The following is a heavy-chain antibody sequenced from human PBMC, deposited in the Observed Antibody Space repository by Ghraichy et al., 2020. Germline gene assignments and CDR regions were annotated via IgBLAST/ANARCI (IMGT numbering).Heavy chain of an antibody. CDR3: ARGSTVVRFFYYDGMDV. D-gene: IGHD4-23*01. CDR1: GFTFSAYS. V-gene: IGHV3-48*02. Sequence: GESLNISCGGSGFTFSAYSINWVRQSPGRGLEWVSYITSSSRTKSYADSVKGRFTISRDNAQNSLYLQMNSLRDEDTAVYYCARGSTVVRFFYYDGMDVWGQGTTVTVSS. J-gene: IGHJ6*02. CDR2: ITSSSRTK.